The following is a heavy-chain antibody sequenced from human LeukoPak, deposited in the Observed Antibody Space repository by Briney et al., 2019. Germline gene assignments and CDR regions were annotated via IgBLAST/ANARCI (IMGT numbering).Heavy chain of an antibody. V-gene: IGHV1-2*02. D-gene: IGHD2-15*01. CDR3: ARGYCSGGSCYHFES. Sequence: ASVKVSCKASGYTFIGYYMHWVRQAPGQGLEWMGWINPHSGGTNSEQNFQGRVTMSRDTSISTVYMELSRLRSDDTALYYCARGYCSGGSCYHFESWGQGTLVTVSS. CDR2: INPHSGGT. CDR1: GYTFIGYY. J-gene: IGHJ4*02.